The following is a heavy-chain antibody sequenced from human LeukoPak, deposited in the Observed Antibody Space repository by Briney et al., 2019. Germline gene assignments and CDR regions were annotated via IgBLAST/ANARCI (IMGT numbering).Heavy chain of an antibody. V-gene: IGHV4-34*01. CDR1: GGSFSGYY. Sequence: NASETLSLTCAVYGGSFSGYYWSWIRQPPGKGLEWIGEINHSGSTNYNPSLKSRVTISVDTSKNQFSLKLSSVTAADTAVYYCARATQTYYYGSGSYYNRWGSEGYYYYYMDVWGKGTTVTVSS. CDR3: ARATQTYYYGSGSYYNRWGSEGYYYYYMDV. J-gene: IGHJ6*03. D-gene: IGHD3-10*01. CDR2: INHSGST.